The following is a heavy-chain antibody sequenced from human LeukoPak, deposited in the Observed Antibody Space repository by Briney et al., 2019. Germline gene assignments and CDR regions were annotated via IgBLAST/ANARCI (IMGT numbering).Heavy chain of an antibody. CDR1: GYSFTSYW. CDR3: AIAYCGGDCYVDYYYYGMDV. Sequence: GESLKISCKGSGYSFTSYWIGWVRQMPGKGLEWMGIIYPGDSDTRYSPSFQGQVTISADKSISTAYPQWSSLKASDTAMYYCAIAYCGGDCYVDYYYYGMDVWGQGTTVTVSS. D-gene: IGHD2-21*02. CDR2: IYPGDSDT. V-gene: IGHV5-51*01. J-gene: IGHJ6*02.